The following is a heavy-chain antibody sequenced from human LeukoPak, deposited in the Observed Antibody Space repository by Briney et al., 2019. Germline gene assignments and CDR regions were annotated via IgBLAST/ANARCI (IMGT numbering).Heavy chain of an antibody. D-gene: IGHD3-3*01. CDR3: ASSTDGDYDFWSGYFV. V-gene: IGHV1-18*01. J-gene: IGHJ4*02. CDR1: GYTFTSYG. Sequence: ASVKVSCKASGYTFTSYGISWVRQAPGQGVEWMGWISAYNGNTDYPQKLQGRVTMTTDTPTSTAYMELRSVRSDDAAVYYCASSTDGDYDFWSGYFVWGQGTLVTVSS. CDR2: ISAYNGNT.